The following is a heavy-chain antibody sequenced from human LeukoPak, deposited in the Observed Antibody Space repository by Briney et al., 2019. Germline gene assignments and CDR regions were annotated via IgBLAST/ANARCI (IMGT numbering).Heavy chain of an antibody. V-gene: IGHV4-34*01. D-gene: IGHD1-1*01. CDR2: INHRGDT. J-gene: IGHJ4*03. Sequence: SETLSLTCAVYGGSFSTYYWSWIRQSPGKGLEWIAEINHRGDTNYNPSVKSRVTISVDTSKNQFSLKVASLTAADTAVYYCARGPTISETGYFDYWGQGTLVTVSS. CDR1: GGSFSTYY. CDR3: ARGPTISETGYFDY.